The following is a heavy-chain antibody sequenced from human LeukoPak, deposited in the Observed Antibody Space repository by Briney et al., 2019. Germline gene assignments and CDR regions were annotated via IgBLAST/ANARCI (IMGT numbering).Heavy chain of an antibody. CDR2: IIPIFGTA. CDR1: GGTFSSYA. Sequence: GSSVKVSCKASGGTFSSYAISWVRQAPGQGLEWMGGIIPIFGTANYAQKFQGRVTITADKSTSTAYMEQSSLRSEDTAVYYCARSSLLAYCGGDCYSYFDYWGQGTLVTVSS. CDR3: ARSSLLAYCGGDCYSYFDY. J-gene: IGHJ4*02. D-gene: IGHD2-21*02. V-gene: IGHV1-69*06.